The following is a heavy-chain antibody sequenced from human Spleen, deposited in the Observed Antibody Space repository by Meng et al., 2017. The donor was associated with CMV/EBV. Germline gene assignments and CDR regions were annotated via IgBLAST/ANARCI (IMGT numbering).Heavy chain of an antibody. D-gene: IGHD6-19*01. CDR2: ISSSSSYI. J-gene: IGHJ4*02. V-gene: IGHV3-21*01. CDR1: GFTFSSYS. Sequence: EVQLVESGGGLVKPGGSVRLSCAASGFTFSSYSMNWVRQAPGKGLEWVSSISSSSSYIYYADSVKGRFTISRDNAKNSLYLQMNSLRAEDTAVYYCARGPYSSEYYFDYWGQGTLVTVSS. CDR3: ARGPYSSEYYFDY.